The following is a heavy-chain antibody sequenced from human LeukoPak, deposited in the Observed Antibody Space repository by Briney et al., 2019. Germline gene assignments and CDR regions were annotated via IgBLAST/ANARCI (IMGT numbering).Heavy chain of an antibody. V-gene: IGHV3-33*01. J-gene: IGHJ3*02. CDR2: VWYDESNK. CDR3: ARADSSGAFDI. CDR1: GFTFRSYD. D-gene: IGHD3-22*01. Sequence: GGSLRLSCAASGFTFRSYDMRWVRQAPGKGLEWVAVVWYDESNKYYVDSVKGRFTISRDNSKNTLYLQMNSLRVEDTALYYCARADSSGAFDIWSQGTMVTVSS.